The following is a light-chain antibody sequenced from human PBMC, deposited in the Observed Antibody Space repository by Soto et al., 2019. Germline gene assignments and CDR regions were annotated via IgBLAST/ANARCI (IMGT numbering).Light chain of an antibody. CDR2: DVT. CDR3: SAWTTRGTLV. J-gene: IGLJ3*02. V-gene: IGLV2-14*01. Sequence: QSALTQPASVSGSPGQSITISCTGTSSDVGAYDFVSWYQHSPGKAPKLVTFDVTHRPPGISDRFSGSKSANTASLTISGLQAAGEAFDYCSAWTTRGTLVLGGGTKLTVL. CDR1: SSDVGAYDF.